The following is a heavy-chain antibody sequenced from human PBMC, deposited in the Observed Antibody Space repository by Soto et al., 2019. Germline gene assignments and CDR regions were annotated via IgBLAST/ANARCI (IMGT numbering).Heavy chain of an antibody. CDR2: IYYSGST. J-gene: IGHJ5*02. V-gene: IGHV4-59*01. CDR1: GGSISSYY. CDR3: ARGIVVVPAATPPTYNWFDP. D-gene: IGHD2-2*01. Sequence: PSETLSLTCTVSGGSISSYYWSWIRQPPGKGLEWIGYIYYSGSTNYNPSLKSRVTISVDTSKNQFSLKLSSVTAADTAVYYCARGIVVVPAATPPTYNWFDPWGQGTLVTVFS.